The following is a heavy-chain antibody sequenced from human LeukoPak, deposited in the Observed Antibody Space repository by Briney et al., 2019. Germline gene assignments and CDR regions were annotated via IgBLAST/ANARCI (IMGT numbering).Heavy chain of an antibody. J-gene: IGHJ6*02. D-gene: IGHD6-6*01. CDR1: GFTFSSYA. CDR3: ARGGSSQRKAYYYYGMDV. V-gene: IGHV3-30-3*01. CDR2: ISYDGSNK. Sequence: GGSLRLSCAASGFTFSSYAMHWVRQAPGKGLEWVAVISYDGSNKYYADSVKGRFTISRDNSKNTLYLQMNSLRAEDTAVYYWARGGSSQRKAYYYYGMDVWGQGTTVTVSS.